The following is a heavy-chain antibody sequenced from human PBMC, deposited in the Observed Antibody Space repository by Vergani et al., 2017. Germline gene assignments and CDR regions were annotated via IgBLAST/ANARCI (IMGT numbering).Heavy chain of an antibody. J-gene: IGHJ4*02. CDR1: GYSFTNYW. Sequence: EVQLVQSGAEVKKPGESLKISCKGSGYSFTNYWIGWVRQMPGKGLEWLGIIYPGDSDTRYSPSFRGQVTIPADKSIATAYLQWSSLKASDTAMYYCARQLDTSTWGLGYWGQGTLVTVSS. V-gene: IGHV5-51*01. D-gene: IGHD6-13*01. CDR2: IYPGDSDT. CDR3: ARQLDTSTWGLGY.